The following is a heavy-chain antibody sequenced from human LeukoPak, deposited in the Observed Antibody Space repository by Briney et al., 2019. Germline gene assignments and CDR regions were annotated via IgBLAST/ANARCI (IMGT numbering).Heavy chain of an antibody. V-gene: IGHV4-39*07. J-gene: IGHJ3*02. Sequence: SETLSLTCTVSGGSISSSSYYWGWIRQPPGKGLEWIGYIYHSGSTYYNPSLKSRVTISVDRSKNQFSLKLSSVTAADTAVYYCARVSERYYYGSGSYYKTPSDAFDIWGQGTMVTVSS. CDR3: ARVSERYYYGSGSYYKTPSDAFDI. D-gene: IGHD3-10*01. CDR2: IYHSGST. CDR1: GGSISSSSYY.